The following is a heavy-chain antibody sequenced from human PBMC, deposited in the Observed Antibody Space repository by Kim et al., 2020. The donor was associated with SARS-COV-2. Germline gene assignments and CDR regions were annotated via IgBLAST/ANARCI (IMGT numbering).Heavy chain of an antibody. V-gene: IGHV4-34*01. J-gene: IGHJ3*02. Sequence: NPSLKSRVTISVDTSKNQFSLKLSSVTAADTAVYYCARDPNWNYVGAFDIWGQGTMVTVSS. D-gene: IGHD1-7*01. CDR3: ARDPNWNYVGAFDI.